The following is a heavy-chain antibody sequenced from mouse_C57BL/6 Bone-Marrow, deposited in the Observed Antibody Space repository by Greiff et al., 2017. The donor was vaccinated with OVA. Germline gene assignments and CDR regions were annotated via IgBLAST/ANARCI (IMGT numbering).Heavy chain of an antibody. CDR2: ISDGGSYT. D-gene: IGHD1-1*01. CDR1: GFTFSSYA. J-gene: IGHJ4*01. Sequence: EVKVVESGGGLVKPGGSLKLSCAASGFTFSSYAMSWVRQTPEKRLEWVATISDGGSYTYYPDNVKGRFTISRDNAKNNLYLQMSQLKSEDTAMYYCARDPLYYYGSSPLAMDYWGQGTSVTVSS. V-gene: IGHV5-4*01. CDR3: ARDPLYYYGSSPLAMDY.